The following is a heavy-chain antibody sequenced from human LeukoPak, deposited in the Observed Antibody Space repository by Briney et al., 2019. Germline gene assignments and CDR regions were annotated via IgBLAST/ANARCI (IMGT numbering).Heavy chain of an antibody. V-gene: IGHV3-23*01. Sequence: GGSLRLSCAASGFTFSSYAMSWVRQAPGKGLEWVSAISGSGGSTYYADSVKGRFTISRDSSKNTLYLQMNSLRAEDTAVYYCARGGVVQYSNFDYWGQGTLVTVSS. D-gene: IGHD2-15*01. CDR1: GFTFSSYA. CDR2: ISGSGGST. J-gene: IGHJ4*02. CDR3: ARGGVVQYSNFDY.